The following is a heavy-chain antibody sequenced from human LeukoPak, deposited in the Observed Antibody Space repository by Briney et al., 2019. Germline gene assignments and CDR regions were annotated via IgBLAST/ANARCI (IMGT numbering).Heavy chain of an antibody. CDR2: ISSSSSYI. CDR1: GFTFSSYS. Sequence: GGSLRLSCAASGFTFSSYSMKWVRQAPGKGLEWVSSISSSSSYIYYADSVKGRFTISRDNAKNSLYLQMNSLRAEDTAVYYCASPFVCVDTAMDAGCYFDYWGQGTLVTVSS. D-gene: IGHD5-18*01. J-gene: IGHJ4*02. V-gene: IGHV3-21*01. CDR3: ASPFVCVDTAMDAGCYFDY.